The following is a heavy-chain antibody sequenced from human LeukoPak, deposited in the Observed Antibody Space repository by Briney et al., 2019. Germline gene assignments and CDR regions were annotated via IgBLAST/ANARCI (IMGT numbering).Heavy chain of an antibody. V-gene: IGHV3-73*01. D-gene: IGHD1-26*01. CDR2: IRSKANSYAT. CDR3: SVSYYYYYYYMDV. Sequence: GGSLKLSCAASGFTFSGSAMHWVRQASGKGLEWVGRIRSKANSYATAYAASVKGRFTISRDDSKNTAYLQMNSLKTEDTAVYYCSVSYYYYYYYMDVWGKGTTVTVSS. CDR1: GFTFSGSA. J-gene: IGHJ6*03.